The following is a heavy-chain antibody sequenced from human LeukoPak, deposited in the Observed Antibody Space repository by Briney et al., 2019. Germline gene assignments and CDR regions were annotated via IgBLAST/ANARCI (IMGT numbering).Heavy chain of an antibody. CDR2: INPNSGGT. J-gene: IGHJ4*02. CDR1: GYTFTGYY. D-gene: IGHD3-16*01. Sequence: GASVKVSCKASGYTFTGYYMHWVRQAPGQGLEWMGWINPNSGGTNYAQKFQGRVTMTRDTSISTAYMELSRLRSDDTAVYHCARASPVWGTSFDYWGQGTLVTVSS. V-gene: IGHV1-2*02. CDR3: ARASPVWGTSFDY.